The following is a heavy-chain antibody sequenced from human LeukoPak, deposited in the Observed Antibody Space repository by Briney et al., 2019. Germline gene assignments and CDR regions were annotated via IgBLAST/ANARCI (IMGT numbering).Heavy chain of an antibody. D-gene: IGHD1-26*01. V-gene: IGHV3-15*01. J-gene: IGHJ5*01. CDR1: GFTFSNAW. Sequence: GGSLRLSCAASGFTFSNAWMSWVRQAPGKGLEWVGRIKSKTDGGTTDYAAPVKGRFTISRDDSKNTLYLQRNSLKTEDTTVYYCTAPFSSASSLNDSWGQGTLVTVSS. CDR2: IKSKTDGGTT. CDR3: TAPFSSASSLNDS.